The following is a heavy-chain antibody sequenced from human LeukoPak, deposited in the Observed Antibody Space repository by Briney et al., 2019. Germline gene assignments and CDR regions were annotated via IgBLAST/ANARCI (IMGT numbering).Heavy chain of an antibody. D-gene: IGHD3-22*01. V-gene: IGHV4-39*07. CDR1: GGSISSSSYY. J-gene: IGHJ4*02. CDR3: ARKIDYYDSSGYYSGYFDY. CDR2: IYHSGST. Sequence: SETLSLTCTVSGGSISSSSYYWGWIRQPPGKGLEWIGEIYHSGSTNYNPSLKSRVTISVDKSKNQFSLKLSSVTAADTAVYYCARKIDYYDSSGYYSGYFDYWGQGTLVTVSS.